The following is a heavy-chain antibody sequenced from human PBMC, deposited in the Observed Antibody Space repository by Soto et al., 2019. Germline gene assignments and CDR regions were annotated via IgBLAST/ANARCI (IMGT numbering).Heavy chain of an antibody. V-gene: IGHV4-39*01. CDR2: IYYSGST. J-gene: IGHJ5*02. D-gene: IGHD6-13*01. Sequence: SETLSLTCTVSGGSISSSSFHWGWIRQPPGKGLEGIGSIYYSGSTYYSPSLKSRVTISVDTAKNQFSLKLSSVTAADTAVYYCARRERAAGTDWWFDPWGQGTLVTVSS. CDR1: GGSISSSSFH. CDR3: ARRERAAGTDWWFDP.